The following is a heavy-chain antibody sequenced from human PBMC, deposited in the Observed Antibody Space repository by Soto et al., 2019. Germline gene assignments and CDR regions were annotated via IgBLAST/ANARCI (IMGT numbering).Heavy chain of an antibody. V-gene: IGHV1-46*01. CDR2: INPSEGST. CDR1: GYTFTSHY. CDR3: ARQSSNSGYTL. D-gene: IGHD2-2*02. J-gene: IGHJ4*02. Sequence: QVQLVQSGAEVKEPGASVKVSCKASGYTFTSHYIHWVRQAPGQGLEWVGIINPSEGSTSYGQKFKGRVTMTSDTATSTVYMELSSLRAEDTAVYYCARQSSNSGYTLWGQGTLVTVSS.